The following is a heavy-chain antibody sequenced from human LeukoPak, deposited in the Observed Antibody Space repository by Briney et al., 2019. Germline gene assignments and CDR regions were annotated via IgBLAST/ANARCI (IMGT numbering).Heavy chain of an antibody. CDR1: GYTFTGYY. D-gene: IGHD4-11*01. J-gene: IGHJ5*02. CDR2: INPNSGGT. V-gene: IGHV1-2*02. CDR3: ARDLRGTRYRPDP. Sequence: ASVKVSCKASGYTFTGYYMHWVRQAPGQGLEWMGWINPNSGGTNYAQKFQGRVTMTRDTSISTVYMELSRLRSDDTAVYYCARDLRGTRYRPDPWGQGTLVTVSS.